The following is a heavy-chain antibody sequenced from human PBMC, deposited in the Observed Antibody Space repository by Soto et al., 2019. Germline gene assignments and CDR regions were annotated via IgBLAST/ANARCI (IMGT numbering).Heavy chain of an antibody. J-gene: IGHJ4*02. CDR3: AKDPAYDSSGYEFVGFDY. D-gene: IGHD3-22*01. Sequence: LRLSCFASGFTFRNYAMSWVRQSPGKGLEWVSGISGSGGSTHYTDSVKGRFTISRDNSKNTLYLQMNALRAEDTAVYYCAKDPAYDSSGYEFVGFDYWGQGTLVTVSS. CDR2: ISGSGGST. V-gene: IGHV3-23*01. CDR1: GFTFRNYA.